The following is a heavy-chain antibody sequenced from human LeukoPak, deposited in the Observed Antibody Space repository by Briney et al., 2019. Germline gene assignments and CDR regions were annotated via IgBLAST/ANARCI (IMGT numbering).Heavy chain of an antibody. CDR1: GFTFSSFE. CDR3: AKTLYYSDSSGYAY. Sequence: GGSLRLSCAASGFTFSSFEMNWVRQAPGKGLEWISYIGDSGSTKYYADSVKGRFTISRDNAKSSLFLQMNSLRAEDTAVYYCAKTLYYSDSSGYAYWGQGTLVTVSS. D-gene: IGHD3-22*01. J-gene: IGHJ4*02. CDR2: IGDSGSTK. V-gene: IGHV3-48*03.